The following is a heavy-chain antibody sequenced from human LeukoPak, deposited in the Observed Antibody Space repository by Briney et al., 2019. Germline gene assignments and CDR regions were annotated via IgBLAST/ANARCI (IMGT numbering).Heavy chain of an antibody. J-gene: IGHJ4*02. CDR1: GGSISSSSYY. CDR2: IYYSGST. D-gene: IGHD6-13*01. Sequence: SETLSLTCTVSGGSISSSSYYWGWIRQPPGKGLEWIGYIYYSGSTNYNPSLKSRVTISVDTSKNQFSLKLSSVTAADTAVYYCARHVEAGAAAGRMILDYWGQGTLVTVSS. CDR3: ARHVEAGAAAGRMILDY. V-gene: IGHV4-61*05.